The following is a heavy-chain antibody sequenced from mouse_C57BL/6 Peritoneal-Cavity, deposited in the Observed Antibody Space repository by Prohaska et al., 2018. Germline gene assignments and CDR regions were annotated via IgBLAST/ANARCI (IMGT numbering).Heavy chain of an antibody. CDR3: ALIYYDYDGYAMDY. Sequence: GTSYNQKFKGKATLTVDTSSSTAYMELNSLTSEDSAGYYCALIYYDYDGYAMDYWGQGTSVTVSS. J-gene: IGHJ4*01. D-gene: IGHD2-4*01. CDR2: GT. V-gene: IGHV1-36*01.